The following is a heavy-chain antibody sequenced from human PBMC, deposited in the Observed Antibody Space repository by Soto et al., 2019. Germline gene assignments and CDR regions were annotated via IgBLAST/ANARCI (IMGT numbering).Heavy chain of an antibody. Sequence: PSETLSLTCTVSGGSINKSSYYWGWIRQPPGKGLEWIGSIHYSGTTSYKPPLKSRVTISVDTSKNQISLKMNSMTAADTAVYYCARHKFNMCRGVIIPYNWFDPWGQGMLVTVYS. V-gene: IGHV4-39*01. D-gene: IGHD3-10*01. J-gene: IGHJ5*02. CDR3: ARHKFNMCRGVIIPYNWFDP. CDR2: IHYSGTT. CDR1: GGSINKSSYY.